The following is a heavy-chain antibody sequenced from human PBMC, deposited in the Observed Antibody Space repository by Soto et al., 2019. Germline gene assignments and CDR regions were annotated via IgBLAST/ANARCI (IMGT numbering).Heavy chain of an antibody. CDR3: ARDRFPAAYYYDSSGYRGNWFDP. CDR2: IGTAGDT. Sequence: GGNLKLSCAASGFTFSSAEMHWVRQATGKGLEWVSAIGTAGDTYYPGSVKGRFTISRENAKNSLYLQMNSLRAEDTAVYYCARDRFPAAYYYDSSGYRGNWFDPWGQGT. V-gene: IGHV3-13*01. CDR1: GFTFSSAE. J-gene: IGHJ5*02. D-gene: IGHD3-22*01.